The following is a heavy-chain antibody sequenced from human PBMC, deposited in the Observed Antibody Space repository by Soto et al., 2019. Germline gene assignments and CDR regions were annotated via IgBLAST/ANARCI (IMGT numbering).Heavy chain of an antibody. CDR3: AKVRGDSSGYYYGGYGMDV. CDR1: GFTFSSSA. CDR2: VSGSGGTT. Sequence: PGGSLRLSCAASGFTFSSSAMSWVRQAPGKGLDWVSGVSGSGGTTYHADSVKGRFTISRDNSKNTLYLQMNSLRAEDTAVYYCAKVRGDSSGYYYGGYGMDVWGQGTTVTVSS. D-gene: IGHD3-22*01. J-gene: IGHJ6*02. V-gene: IGHV3-23*01.